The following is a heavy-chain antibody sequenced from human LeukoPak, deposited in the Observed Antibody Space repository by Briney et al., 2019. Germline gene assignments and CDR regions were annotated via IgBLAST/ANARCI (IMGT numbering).Heavy chain of an antibody. V-gene: IGHV4-34*01. D-gene: IGHD6-13*01. CDR3: ARGRSSSWYVRDFDI. CDR1: GGSFSGYY. Sequence: SETLSLTCAVYGGSFSGYYWSWIRQPPGKGLEWIGEINHSGSTNYNPSLKSRVTISVDTSKNQFSLKLSSVTAADTAVYYCARGRSSSWYVRDFDIWGKGTMVTVSS. J-gene: IGHJ3*02. CDR2: INHSGST.